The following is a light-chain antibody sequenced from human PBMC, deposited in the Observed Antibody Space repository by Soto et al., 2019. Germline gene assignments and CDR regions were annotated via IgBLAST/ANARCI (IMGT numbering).Light chain of an antibody. Sequence: QSALTQPASLSGSPGQSITISCTGTSSDVGGHNYVSWYQQHPGKAPKLMIYEVRNRPSGVSNRFSGSKSGNTASLTISGLQAEDEADFYCSSYTSSNTWVFGGGTKVTVL. CDR1: SSDVGGHNY. CDR3: SSYTSSNTWV. CDR2: EVR. J-gene: IGLJ3*02. V-gene: IGLV2-14*01.